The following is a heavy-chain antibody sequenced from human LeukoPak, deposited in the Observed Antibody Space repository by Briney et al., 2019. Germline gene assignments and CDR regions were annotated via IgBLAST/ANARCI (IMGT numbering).Heavy chain of an antibody. D-gene: IGHD2-15*01. V-gene: IGHV3-23*01. Sequence: GGSLRLSCVASGFTFSSYAMSWVRQTPGKGLEWVSAISSSGTSTYNADSVKGRFTISRDNSKNTLYLQMNSLRAEDTAVYYCAKRYCSGGSCCPDYWGQGTRVTVSS. CDR2: ISSSGTST. CDR3: AKRYCSGGSCCPDY. J-gene: IGHJ4*02. CDR1: GFTFSSYA.